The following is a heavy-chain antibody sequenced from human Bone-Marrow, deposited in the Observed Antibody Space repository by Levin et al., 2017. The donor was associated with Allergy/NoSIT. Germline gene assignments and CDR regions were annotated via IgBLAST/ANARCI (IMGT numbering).Heavy chain of an antibody. CDR2: ITGTGGTT. D-gene: IGHD2-8*01. Sequence: GGSLRLSCAASGFTFRVYGMNWVRQAPGKGLEWVSAITGTGGTTYYAGSVKGRFTISRDNSKNTVYLHMNSLRADDTAVYFCAKGKSPMATRAMDVWGKGTTVTVSS. J-gene: IGHJ6*03. CDR1: GFTFRVYG. V-gene: IGHV3-23*01. CDR3: AKGKSPMATRAMDV.